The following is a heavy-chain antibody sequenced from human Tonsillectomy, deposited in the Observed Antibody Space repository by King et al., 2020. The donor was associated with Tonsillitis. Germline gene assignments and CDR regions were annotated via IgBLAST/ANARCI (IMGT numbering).Heavy chain of an antibody. Sequence: VKLVESGAEVKKPGSSVKVSCKASGGTFSSFGISWVRQAPGQGLEWMGGIIPIFDTTNYAQKFQGRVTITADESTRTANMELSSLRPEDTAVYYCARDCFFDPARNGSGMDVWGQGTTVTVSS. J-gene: IGHJ6*02. CDR3: ARDCFFDPARNGSGMDV. CDR2: IIPIFDTT. V-gene: IGHV1-69*01. CDR1: GGTFSSFG. D-gene: IGHD3-10*01.